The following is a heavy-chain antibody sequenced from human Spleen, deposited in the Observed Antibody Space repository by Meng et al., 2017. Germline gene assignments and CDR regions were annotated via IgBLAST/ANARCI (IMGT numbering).Heavy chain of an antibody. J-gene: IGHJ4*02. V-gene: IGHV3-23*01. CDR1: GFTFSSYA. D-gene: IGHD3-10*01. CDR3: AKERMSLVRGVIAYYFDY. Sequence: GGSLRLSCEASGFTFSSYAMHWVRQAPGKGLEWVSAISGSGGSTYYADSVKGRFTISRDNSKNTLYLQMNSLRAEDTAVYYCAKERMSLVRGVIAYYFDYWGQGTLVTVSS. CDR2: ISGSGGST.